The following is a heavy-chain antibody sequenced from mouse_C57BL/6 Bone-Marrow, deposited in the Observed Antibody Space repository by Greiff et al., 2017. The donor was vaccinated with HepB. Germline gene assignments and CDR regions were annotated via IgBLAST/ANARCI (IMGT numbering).Heavy chain of an antibody. Sequence: VQLQPSGAELVRPGTSVKVSCKASGYAFTNYLIEWVKPRPGQGLEWIGVINPGSGGTNYNAKFKGKATLPAVKSSSTADMQRSSLTSEDSAVYFCARWGTTVVAEGGFAYWGQETLVTVSA. V-gene: IGHV1-54*01. J-gene: IGHJ3*01. CDR1: GYAFTNYL. CDR2: INPGSGGT. CDR3: ARWGTTVVAEGGFAY. D-gene: IGHD1-1*01.